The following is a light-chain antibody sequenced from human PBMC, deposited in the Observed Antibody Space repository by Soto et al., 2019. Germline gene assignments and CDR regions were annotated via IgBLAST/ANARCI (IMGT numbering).Light chain of an antibody. Sequence: QSVLTQSPSASASLGSSVTRTCTLSSGHSSYAIAWHQQQPEKGPRYLMKLNSDGSHSKGDGIPDRVSGSSSGAERYLTISSLQSEDEADYYCQTWGTGIRVFGGGTKLPVL. J-gene: IGLJ2*01. CDR1: SGHSSYA. V-gene: IGLV4-69*01. CDR2: LNSDGSH. CDR3: QTWGTGIRV.